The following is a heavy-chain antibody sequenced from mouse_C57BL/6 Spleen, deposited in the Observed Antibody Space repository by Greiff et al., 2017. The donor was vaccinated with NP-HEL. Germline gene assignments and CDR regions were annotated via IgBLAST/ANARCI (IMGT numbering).Heavy chain of an antibody. D-gene: IGHD1-1*01. J-gene: IGHJ3*01. CDR3: VRQGGSSLAWFAY. CDR2: IRSKSNNYAT. CDR1: GFSFNTYA. Sequence: EVQRVESGGGLVQPKGSLKLSCAASGFSFNTYAMNWVRQAPGKGLEWVARIRSKSNNYATYYADSVKDRFTISRDDSESMLYLQMNNLKTEDTAMYYCVRQGGSSLAWFAYWGQGTLVTVSA. V-gene: IGHV10-1*01.